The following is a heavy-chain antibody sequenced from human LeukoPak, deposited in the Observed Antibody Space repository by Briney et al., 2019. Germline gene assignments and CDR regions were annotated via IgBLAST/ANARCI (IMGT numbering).Heavy chain of an antibody. J-gene: IGHJ5*02. CDR2: INPNSGGT. CDR3: AREVIVVVPAAGTDWFDP. V-gene: IGHV1-2*02. Sequence: ASVKVPCKASGYTFTGYYMHWVRQAPGQGLEWMGWINPNSGGTNYAQKFQGRVTMTRDTSISTAYMELSRLRSDDTAVYYCAREVIVVVPAAGTDWFDPWGQGTLVTVSS. CDR1: GYTFTGYY. D-gene: IGHD2-2*01.